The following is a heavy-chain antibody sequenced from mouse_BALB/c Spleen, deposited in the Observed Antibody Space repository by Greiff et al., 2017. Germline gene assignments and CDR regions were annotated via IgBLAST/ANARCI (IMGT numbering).Heavy chain of an antibody. D-gene: IGHD1-2*01. CDR3: ARNYGYDGAMDY. CDR2: IRNKANGYTT. CDR1: GFTFTDYY. Sequence: DVHLVESGGGLVQPGGSLRLSCATSGFTFTDYYMSWVRQPPGKALEWLGFIRNKANGYTTEYSASVKGRFTISRDNSQSILYLQMNTLRAEDSATYYCARNYGYDGAMDYWGQGTSVTVSS. J-gene: IGHJ4*01. V-gene: IGHV7-3*02.